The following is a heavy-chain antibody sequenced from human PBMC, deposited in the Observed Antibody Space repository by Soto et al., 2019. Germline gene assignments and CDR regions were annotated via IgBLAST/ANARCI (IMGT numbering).Heavy chain of an antibody. CDR1: GFNFGNYA. Sequence: VLLVESGGGLVQPGRSLRLSCAVSGFNFGNYAMHWVRQAPGKGLEWVAAINWNSDTVAYAGSVLGRFTIFRDSAKNSLHLQMNDLTTEDTALYYCAKDKGGTPYYIDSWGQGILVTVSS. CDR2: INWNSDTV. D-gene: IGHD6-25*01. CDR3: AKDKGGTPYYIDS. J-gene: IGHJ4*02. V-gene: IGHV3-9*01.